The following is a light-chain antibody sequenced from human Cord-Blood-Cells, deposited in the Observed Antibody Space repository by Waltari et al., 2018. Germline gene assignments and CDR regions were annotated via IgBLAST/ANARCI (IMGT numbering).Light chain of an antibody. Sequence: EIVLTQSPGTLSLSPGVRATLACRARQSVSSSYFAWYQQKPGQAPRRLIYGASSRATGIPDRFSGSGSGTDFTLTISRLEPEDFAVYYCQQYGSSPPYTFGQGTKLEIK. CDR2: GAS. CDR1: QSVSSSY. J-gene: IGKJ2*01. V-gene: IGKV3-20*01. CDR3: QQYGSSPPYT.